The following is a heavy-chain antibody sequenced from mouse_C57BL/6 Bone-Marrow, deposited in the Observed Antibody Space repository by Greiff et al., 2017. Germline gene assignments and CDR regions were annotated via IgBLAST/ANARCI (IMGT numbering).Heavy chain of an antibody. CDR1: GYTFTSYW. CDR2: IDPSDSYT. J-gene: IGHJ4*01. D-gene: IGHD2-1*01. Sequence: VQLQQPGAELVKPGASVKLSCKASGYTFTSYWMQWVKQRPGQGLAWIGEIDPSDSYTNYNQKFKGKATLTVDTSSSTAYMQLSSLTSEDSAVYYCAREEIYYGNHGSYYYAMDYWGQGTSVTVSS. V-gene: IGHV1-50*01. CDR3: AREEIYYGNHGSYYYAMDY.